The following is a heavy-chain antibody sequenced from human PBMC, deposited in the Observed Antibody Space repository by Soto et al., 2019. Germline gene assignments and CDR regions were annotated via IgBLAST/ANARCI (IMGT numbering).Heavy chain of an antibody. J-gene: IGHJ4*02. D-gene: IGHD3-10*01. CDR1: GHSISSGYY. V-gene: IGHV4-38-2*01. CDR3: ARGEYYGSGNYFDY. Sequence: PSETLSLTCAVSGHSISSGYYWGWIRQPPGKGLEWIGSFYHSGSTYYNPSLKSRVTISVDTSKNQFSLKLSSVTAADTAVYYCARGEYYGSGNYFDYWGQG. CDR2: FYHSGST.